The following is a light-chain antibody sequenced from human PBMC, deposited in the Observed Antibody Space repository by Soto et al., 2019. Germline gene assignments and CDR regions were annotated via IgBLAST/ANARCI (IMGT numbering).Light chain of an antibody. CDR1: QGVDRY. CDR2: GTS. Sequence: EIVMTQSPATLSLSPGERATLSCRASQGVDRYLAWYQQKPGQAPRLLIYGTSTRATGTPDRFSGSGSGTDFTLTISRLDPEDFAVYYCQQYGSTPRTFGQGTKVEIK. CDR3: QQYGSTPRT. V-gene: IGKV3-20*01. J-gene: IGKJ1*01.